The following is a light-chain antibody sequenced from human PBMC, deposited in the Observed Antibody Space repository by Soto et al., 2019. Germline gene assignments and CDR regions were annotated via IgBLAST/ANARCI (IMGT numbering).Light chain of an antibody. CDR3: QHRSNWPPIT. CDR1: QSVSSY. Sequence: EIVLTQSPATLSLSPGERATLSCRASQSVSSYLAWYQQKPGQAPRLLIYDASNRATGIPARFSGSGSGTDFALTISSREPEDVAVYYYQHRSNWPPITFGQGTQLEMK. CDR2: DAS. V-gene: IGKV3-11*01. J-gene: IGKJ5*01.